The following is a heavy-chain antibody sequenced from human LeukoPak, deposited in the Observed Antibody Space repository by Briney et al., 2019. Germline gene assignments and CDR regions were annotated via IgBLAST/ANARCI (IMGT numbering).Heavy chain of an antibody. D-gene: IGHD2-2*01. CDR3: VKGGQDCSPTTCYYD. CDR2: ISGSGRT. J-gene: IGHJ4*02. V-gene: IGHV3-23*01. Sequence: GGSLRLSCVASGYFFNNYAVSWVRQAPGKGLEWVSAISGSGRTYYADSMKGRFTISRDNSKNTGYLQMNSLRAEDTAVYYCVKGGQDCSPTTCYYDWGQGTLVTVSS. CDR1: GYFFNNYA.